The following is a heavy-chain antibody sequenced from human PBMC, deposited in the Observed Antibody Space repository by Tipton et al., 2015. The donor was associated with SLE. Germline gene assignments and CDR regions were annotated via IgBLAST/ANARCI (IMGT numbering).Heavy chain of an antibody. D-gene: IGHD3-22*01. CDR2: ISYDGSNK. V-gene: IGHV3-30*18. CDR1: GFTFSSYG. Sequence: SLRLSCAASGFTFSSYGMHWVRQAPGKGLEWVAVISYDGSNKYYADSVKGRFTISRDNSKNTLYLQMNSLRAEDTAVYYCAKGSDYYDSSGYYSSYYYYYYMDVWGKGTTVTVSS. J-gene: IGHJ6*03. CDR3: AKGSDYYDSSGYYSSYYYYYYMDV.